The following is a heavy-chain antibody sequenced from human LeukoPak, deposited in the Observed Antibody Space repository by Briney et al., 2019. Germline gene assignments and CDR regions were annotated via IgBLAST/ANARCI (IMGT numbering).Heavy chain of an antibody. D-gene: IGHD2-2*01. CDR1: GGSISSYY. Sequence: PSETLSLTCTVSGGSISSYYWSWIRQPAGKGLEWIGRIYTSGSTNYNPSLKSRVTMSVDTSKNQFSLKLSSVTAADTAVYYCARGYCSSTSCYANNGFDYWGQGTLVTVSS. CDR3: ARGYCSSTSCYANNGFDY. J-gene: IGHJ4*02. CDR2: IYTSGST. V-gene: IGHV4-4*07.